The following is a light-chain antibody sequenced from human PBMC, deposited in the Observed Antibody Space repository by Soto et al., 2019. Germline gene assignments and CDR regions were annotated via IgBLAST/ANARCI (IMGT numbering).Light chain of an antibody. CDR3: QQYHSYWT. Sequence: DIQMTQSPSTLSASVGDRVTITCRASQSISSWLAWYQQKPGKAPKLLIYKASSLESGVPSRFSGSGSGTEFTLTISSLPPDDFATYYCQQYHSYWTFGQGTKVDI. CDR1: QSISSW. J-gene: IGKJ1*01. V-gene: IGKV1-5*03. CDR2: KAS.